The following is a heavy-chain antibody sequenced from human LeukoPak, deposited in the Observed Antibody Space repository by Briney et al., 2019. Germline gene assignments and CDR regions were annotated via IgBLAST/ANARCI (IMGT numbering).Heavy chain of an antibody. CDR1: GGTFSSYA. Sequence: ASVKVSCKASGGTFSSYAISWVRQAPGQGLEWMGGIIPIFGTANYAQKFQGRVTITADESTSTAYMELSSLRSEDTAVYYCARSPSYYDFWSGYSLRMDVWGKGTTVTVSS. CDR3: ARSPSYYDFWSGYSLRMDV. D-gene: IGHD3-3*01. J-gene: IGHJ6*04. CDR2: IIPIFGTA. V-gene: IGHV1-69*13.